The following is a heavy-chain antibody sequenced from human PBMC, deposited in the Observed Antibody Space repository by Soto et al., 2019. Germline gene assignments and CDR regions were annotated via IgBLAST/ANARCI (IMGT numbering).Heavy chain of an antibody. V-gene: IGHV1-69*01. Sequence: QVQLVQSGAEVKKPGSSVKVSCKASGGTFSSYAISWVRQAPGQGLEWMGGIIPIFGTANYAQKFQGRVTITADESTSTAYMELSSLRSEDTAVYYCVRAAPDTYYYDSSGSAPFDYWGQGTLVTVSS. CDR3: VRAAPDTYYYDSSGSAPFDY. D-gene: IGHD3-22*01. CDR2: IIPIFGTA. CDR1: GGTFSSYA. J-gene: IGHJ4*02.